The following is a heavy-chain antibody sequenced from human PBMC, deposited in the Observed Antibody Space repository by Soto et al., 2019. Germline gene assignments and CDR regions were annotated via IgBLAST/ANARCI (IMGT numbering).Heavy chain of an antibody. CDR1: GYSVSSNSAA. CDR2: TYYRSKWYN. V-gene: IGHV6-1*01. J-gene: IGHJ6*02. D-gene: IGHD6-25*01. Sequence: PSQTLSLTCAISGYSVSSNSAAWNWIRQSPSRGLECLGRTYYRSKWYNDYAASVKSRITINPDTSKNQFSLQLNSVTPEDTAVYYCARIIAAPGVDYWTTGMDFWGQGTPVTVSS. CDR3: ARIIAAPGVDYWTTGMDF.